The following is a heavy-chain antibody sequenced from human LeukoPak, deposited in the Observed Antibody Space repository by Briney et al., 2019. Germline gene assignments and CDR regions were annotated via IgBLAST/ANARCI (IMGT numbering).Heavy chain of an antibody. CDR2: IWYDGSNK. D-gene: IGHD4-17*01. CDR3: ARARTTRGFDY. CDR1: GFTFNSYG. V-gene: IGHV3-33*01. J-gene: IGHJ4*02. Sequence: GRSLRLSCAASGFTFNSYGIHWVRQAPGKGLEWVAFIWYDGSNKYYADSVKGRFSISRDNSKNTLYLQMNSLRAEDTAVYYCARARTTRGFDYWGQGTLVTVSS.